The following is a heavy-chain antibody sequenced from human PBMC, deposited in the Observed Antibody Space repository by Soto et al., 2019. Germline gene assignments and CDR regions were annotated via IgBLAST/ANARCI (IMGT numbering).Heavy chain of an antibody. CDR2: IDPSGSYT. V-gene: IGHV5-10-1*01. CDR3: ARHIGIAAPEASYGMDV. CDR1: GYSFTSYW. Sequence: RGESLKISCKGSGYSFTSYWISWVRQMPGKGLEWMGRIDPSGSYTNYSPSFQGHVTISADKSISTAYLQWSSLKASDTAMYYCARHIGIAAPEASYGMDVWGQGTTVTVSS. D-gene: IGHD6-13*01. J-gene: IGHJ6*02.